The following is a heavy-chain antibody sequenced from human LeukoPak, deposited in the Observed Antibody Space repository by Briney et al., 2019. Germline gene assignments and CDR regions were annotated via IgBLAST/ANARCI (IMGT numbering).Heavy chain of an antibody. CDR1: GYTFTGYY. CDR2: INPNSGGT. J-gene: IGHJ6*03. CDR3: ARFWSRYYYMDV. D-gene: IGHD3-3*01. V-gene: IGHV1-2*04. Sequence: GASVKVSCKASGYTFTGYYMHWVRQAPGQGLEWMGWINPNSGGTNYAQKFQGWVTMTRDTSISTAYMELSRLRSDDTAVYYCARFWSRYYYMDVWGKGTTVTVSS.